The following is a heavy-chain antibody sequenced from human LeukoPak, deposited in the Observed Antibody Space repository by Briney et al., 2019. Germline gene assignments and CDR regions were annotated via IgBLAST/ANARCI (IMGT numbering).Heavy chain of an antibody. D-gene: IGHD3/OR15-3a*01. CDR3: ARHGTGTGYPLDY. CDR2: GHYSGTT. J-gene: IGHJ4*02. V-gene: IGHV4-59*08. Sequence: PSETLPLTCTVSGVSINSHYWSWIRQSPGKGLEWIAYGHYSGTTNYNPSLKSRVTISVDTSKNQFSLKLTSVSAADTAMYYCARHGTGTGYPLDYWGLGTLVTVSS. CDR1: GVSINSHY.